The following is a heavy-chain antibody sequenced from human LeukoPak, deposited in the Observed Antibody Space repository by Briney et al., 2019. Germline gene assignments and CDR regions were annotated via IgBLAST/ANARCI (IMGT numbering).Heavy chain of an antibody. CDR2: ISWNSGSI. CDR1: GFTFNNYA. D-gene: IGHD1-1*01. CDR3: AKDNRRHYTSGPNPDSLH. Sequence: GGSLRLSCAGSGFTFNNYAMHWVRQPPGKGLEWVSGISWNSGSIDYADSVKGRFTISRDNAKNSLYLQMNSLRVEDTAFYYCAKDNRRHYTSGPNPDSLHWGQGALVTVSS. J-gene: IGHJ4*02. V-gene: IGHV3-9*01.